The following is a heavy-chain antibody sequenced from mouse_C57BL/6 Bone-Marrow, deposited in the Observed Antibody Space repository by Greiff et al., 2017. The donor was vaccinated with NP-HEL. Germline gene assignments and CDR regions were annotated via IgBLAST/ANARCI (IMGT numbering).Heavy chain of an antibody. CDR1: GFTFSDYY. CDR3: ARHLWFAY. CDR2: ISNGGGST. V-gene: IGHV5-12*01. J-gene: IGHJ3*01. Sequence: EVQGVESGGGLVQPGGSLKLSCAASGFTFSDYYMYWVRQTPEKRLEWVAYISNGGGSTYYPDTVKGRFTISRDNTTNTLYLQMSRLKSEDTAMYYCARHLWFAYWGQGTLVTVSS.